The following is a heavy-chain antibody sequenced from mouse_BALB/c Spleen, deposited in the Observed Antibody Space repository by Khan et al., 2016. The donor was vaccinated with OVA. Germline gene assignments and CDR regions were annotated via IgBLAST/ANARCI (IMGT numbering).Heavy chain of an antibody. CDR2: INPSNGGT. CDR3: TRKEYYGSSHRYFDV. J-gene: IGHJ1*01. CDR1: GYTFTRYY. V-gene: IGHV1-53*01. Sequence: VELKESGTELVKPGASVKLSCKTSGYTFTRYYMYWVKQRPGHGLEWIGDINPSNGGTTFNEKFKSKATLTVDKLSSTAYMQLSSLTSEDSAVYYCTRKEYYGSSHRYFDVWGGGTTVTVSA. D-gene: IGHD1-1*01.